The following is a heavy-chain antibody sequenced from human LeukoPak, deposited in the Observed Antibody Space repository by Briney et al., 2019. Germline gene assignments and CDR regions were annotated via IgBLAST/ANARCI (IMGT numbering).Heavy chain of an antibody. CDR1: GYTFTSYG. CDR3: ARFSRYGDYFDY. J-gene: IGHJ4*02. V-gene: IGHV1-18*01. CDR2: INAYNGNT. Sequence: ASVKVSCKASGYTFTSYGISWVRQAPGQGLEWMGWINAYNGNTNYAQKLQGRVTMTTDTSTSTAYMELRSLRSDDTAVYYCARFSRYGDYFDYWGQGTLVTVSS. D-gene: IGHD4-17*01.